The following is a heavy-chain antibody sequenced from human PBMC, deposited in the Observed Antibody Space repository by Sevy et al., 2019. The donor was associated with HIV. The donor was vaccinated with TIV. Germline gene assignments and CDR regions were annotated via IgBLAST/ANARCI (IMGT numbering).Heavy chain of an antibody. CDR2: IKSKTKGATR. V-gene: IGHV3-15*01. Sequence: GGSLRLSCAASGFTFSNAWMSWVRQAPGKGLEWVGRIKSKTKGATRDFAAPVKGRLLISRDDSRNTVYLQMNSLKTADTAVYYCTAGVGASDFDYWGQGTLVTVSS. CDR3: TAGVGASDFDY. D-gene: IGHD1-26*01. CDR1: GFTFSNAW. J-gene: IGHJ4*02.